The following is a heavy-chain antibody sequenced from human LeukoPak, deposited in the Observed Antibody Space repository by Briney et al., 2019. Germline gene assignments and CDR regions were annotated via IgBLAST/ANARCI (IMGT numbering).Heavy chain of an antibody. V-gene: IGHV3-23*01. CDR2: ISGSGDAT. J-gene: IGHJ3*02. CDR3: AKDDNLLSVFDDI. Sequence: GGSLRLSCAVSGFMFSQHTMSWVRQAPGKRLEWVSSISGSGDATRYADSVMGRFTISRDNAKNTLSLQMNSLRAEDTAVYYCAKDDNLLSVFDDIWGQGAMVTVSS. D-gene: IGHD2-2*01. CDR1: GFMFSQHT.